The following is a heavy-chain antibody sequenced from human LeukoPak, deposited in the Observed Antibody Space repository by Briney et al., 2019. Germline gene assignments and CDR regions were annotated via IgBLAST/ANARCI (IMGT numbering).Heavy chain of an antibody. D-gene: IGHD5-24*01. V-gene: IGHV3-30*18. CDR2: ISYDGSSK. CDR1: GFTFSSYA. Sequence: GRSLRLSCAASGFTFSSYAMHWVRQAPGKGMGWVAVISYDGSSKYYADFVKGRFTISRDNSTNTLYLQMNSLRAEDTAVYYCAKVGIDVYTMRGFDYWGQGTLVTVSS. CDR3: AKVGIDVYTMRGFDY. J-gene: IGHJ4*02.